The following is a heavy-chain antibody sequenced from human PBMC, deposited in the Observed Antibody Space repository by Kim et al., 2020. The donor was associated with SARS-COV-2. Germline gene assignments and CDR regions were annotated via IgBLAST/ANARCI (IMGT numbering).Heavy chain of an antibody. Sequence: SADAVKGRFTISRDNSKNMLYLQMSSLRAEGTAIYYCVNLRVVGGYWGQGTLVTVSS. J-gene: IGHJ4*02. CDR3: VNLRVVGGY. V-gene: IGHV3-64D*06. D-gene: IGHD3-16*01.